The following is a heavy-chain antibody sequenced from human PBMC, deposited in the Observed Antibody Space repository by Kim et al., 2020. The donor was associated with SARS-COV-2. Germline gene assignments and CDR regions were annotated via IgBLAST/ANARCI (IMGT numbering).Heavy chain of an antibody. CDR1: GGSISSTGYY. CDR3: GRVPYYGESTSSFDS. J-gene: IGHJ4*02. Sequence: SETLSLTCTVSGGSISSTGYYWAWIRQPPGKGLEWIGSINYSGNTFYNPSLKSRVTISEDTSTNQFSVNLYSATAADTAVYYCGRVPYYGESTSSFDSWGQGTLVTVSS. D-gene: IGHD4-17*01. V-gene: IGHV4-39*07. CDR2: INYSGNT.